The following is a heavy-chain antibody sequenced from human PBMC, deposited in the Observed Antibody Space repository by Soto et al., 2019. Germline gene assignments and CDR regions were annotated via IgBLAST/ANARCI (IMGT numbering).Heavy chain of an antibody. V-gene: IGHV4-30-4*01. CDR3: ARFQPHYGHHNLLAP. D-gene: IGHD4-17*01. CDR1: GGSISSGDYY. J-gene: IGHJ5*02. CDR2: IYYSGST. Sequence: SETLSLTCTVSGGSISSGDYYWSWIRQPPGKGLEWIGYIYYSGSTYYNPSLKSRVTISVDTSKNQFSLKLSSVTAADTAVYYCARFQPHYGHHNLLAPPAQRTPVTVSS.